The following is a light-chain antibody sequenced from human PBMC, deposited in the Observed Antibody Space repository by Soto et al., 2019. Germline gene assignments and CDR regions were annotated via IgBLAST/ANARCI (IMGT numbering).Light chain of an antibody. Sequence: DIQMTQSPSTLSASVGDRVTITCRASQSISSWLAWYQQKPGKAPKLLIYDASSLESGVPSRFSGSGSGTEFTLTISSLQPVDFATYYCQQYNSYSPMYTFGQGTKLEIK. CDR2: DAS. CDR3: QQYNSYSPMYT. CDR1: QSISSW. V-gene: IGKV1-5*01. J-gene: IGKJ2*01.